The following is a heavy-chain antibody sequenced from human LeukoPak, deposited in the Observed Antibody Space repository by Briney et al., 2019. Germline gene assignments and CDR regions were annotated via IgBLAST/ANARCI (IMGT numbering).Heavy chain of an antibody. Sequence: SVKVSCKASGGTFGTYTISWVRQAPGQGLEWMGRILPIIHIPDYAQKFQDRVTITADTSTNTAYMELGSLRSEDTAVYYCARETEDDSIFGVVFGPLDYWGQGTLVTVSS. CDR1: GGTFGTYT. CDR2: ILPIIHIP. D-gene: IGHD3-3*01. CDR3: ARETEDDSIFGVVFGPLDY. V-gene: IGHV1-69*04. J-gene: IGHJ4*02.